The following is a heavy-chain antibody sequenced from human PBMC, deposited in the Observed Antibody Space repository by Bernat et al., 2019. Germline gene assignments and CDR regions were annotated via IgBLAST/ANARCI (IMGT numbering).Heavy chain of an antibody. J-gene: IGHJ4*02. D-gene: IGHD6-13*01. Sequence: EVQLVESGGGLVQPGGSLRLSCAASGFTFSSYEMNWVRQAPGKGLEWVSYISSSGSTIYYADSVKGRFTISRDNAKNSLYLQMNSLRAEDTAVYDCARGLRGIAAGAHDYWGQGTLVTVSS. CDR2: ISSSGSTI. V-gene: IGHV3-48*03. CDR1: GFTFSSYE. CDR3: ARGLRGIAAGAHDY.